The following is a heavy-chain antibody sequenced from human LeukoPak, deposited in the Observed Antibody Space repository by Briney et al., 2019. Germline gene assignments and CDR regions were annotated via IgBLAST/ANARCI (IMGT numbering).Heavy chain of an antibody. CDR2: ISYGGSNK. CDR1: GFTFSSYG. Sequence: SGGSLRLSCAASGFTFSSYGMHWVRQAPGKGLEWVAVISYGGSNKYYTDSVKGRFTISRDNSKNTLYLQMNSPRAEDTAVYYCAKDRVEVTYFDYWGQGTLVTVSS. D-gene: IGHD2-21*02. CDR3: AKDRVEVTYFDY. V-gene: IGHV3-30*18. J-gene: IGHJ4*02.